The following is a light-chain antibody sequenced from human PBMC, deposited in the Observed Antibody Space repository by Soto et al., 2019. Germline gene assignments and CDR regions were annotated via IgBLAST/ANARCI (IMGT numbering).Light chain of an antibody. J-gene: IGKJ1*01. CDR1: QRISSSY. CDR3: HPYET. V-gene: IGKV3-20*01. CDR2: GAS. Sequence: EIELTQSRATXSVSPGQSATVTCRASQRISSSYLAWYNQKXAXXTRLLIYGASIRAAGVPDRFSGSGSGTEFTRTISRLETEDFKVYECHPYETFGQGTKVEI.